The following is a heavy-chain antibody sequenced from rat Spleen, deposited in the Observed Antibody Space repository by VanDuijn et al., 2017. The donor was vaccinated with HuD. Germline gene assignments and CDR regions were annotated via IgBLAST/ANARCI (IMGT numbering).Heavy chain of an antibody. Sequence: EVQLVESGGGLVQPGRSLKLSCVASGFTFNNYWMTWIRQAPGKGLEWVASITNTSGSTYYPNSVKCRFTISRDNAKSTLYLQMNSLRSEDTATDYCTRDIRVGWASHWFAYWGQGTLVTVSS. J-gene: IGHJ3*01. CDR1: GFTFNNYW. V-gene: IGHV5-31*01. CDR3: TRDIRVGWASHWFAY. CDR2: ITNTSGST. D-gene: IGHD3-8*01.